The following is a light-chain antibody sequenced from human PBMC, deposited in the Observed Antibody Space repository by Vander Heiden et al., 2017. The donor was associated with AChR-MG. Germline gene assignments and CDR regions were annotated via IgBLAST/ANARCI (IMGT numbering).Light chain of an antibody. CDR2: GAS. J-gene: IGKJ1*01. V-gene: IGKV3-15*01. Sequence: EIVMTQSPATLSVSPGERTTLSCRASQSVSSNLAWYQQKPGQAHRLLIYGASTRATGIPARFSGSGSGTEFTLTISSLQSEDFAVYYCQQENNWPGTFGQGTKVEIK. CDR1: QSVSSN. CDR3: QQENNWPGT.